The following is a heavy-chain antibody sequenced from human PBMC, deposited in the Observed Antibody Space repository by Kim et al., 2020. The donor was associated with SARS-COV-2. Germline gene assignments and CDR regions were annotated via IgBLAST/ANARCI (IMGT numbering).Heavy chain of an antibody. CDR3: ARHLRGGFEYSSSSRGYFDY. CDR1: GGSISSSSYY. Sequence: SETLSLTCTVSGGSISSSSYYWGWIRQPPGKGLEWIGSIYYSGSTYYNPSLKSRVTISVDTSKNQFSLKLSSVTAADTAVYYCARHLRGGFEYSSSSRGYFDYWGQGTLVTVSS. V-gene: IGHV4-39*01. CDR2: IYYSGST. J-gene: IGHJ4*02. D-gene: IGHD6-6*01.